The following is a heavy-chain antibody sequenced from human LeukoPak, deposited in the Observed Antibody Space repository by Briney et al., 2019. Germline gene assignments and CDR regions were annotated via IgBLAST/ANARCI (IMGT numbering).Heavy chain of an antibody. D-gene: IGHD1-26*01. Sequence: PGGSLRLSCAASGFTFSSYAMHWVRQAPGKGLEWVAVISYDGSNKYYADSVKGRFTISRDNAKNSLYLQMNSLRAEDTAVYYCARDTGSYSGSYYGTLVYWGQGTLVTVSS. CDR3: ARDTGSYSGSYYGTLVY. V-gene: IGHV3-30*04. J-gene: IGHJ4*02. CDR1: GFTFSSYA. CDR2: ISYDGSNK.